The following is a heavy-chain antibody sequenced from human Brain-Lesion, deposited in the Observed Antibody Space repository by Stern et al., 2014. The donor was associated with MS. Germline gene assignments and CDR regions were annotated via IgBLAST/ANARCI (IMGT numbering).Heavy chain of an antibody. D-gene: IGHD7-27*01. CDR1: GGLFRSDA. CDR2: IIPMTGEA. J-gene: IGHJ5*02. CDR3: ARHWGTDL. Sequence: QVQLVESGAKVRKPGSSVKVSCKASGGLFRSDAISWVRQAPGQGLEWLGGIIPMTGEAHYAQKFLDRVTITADESTTTTYMDLNSLTSEDTALYYCARHWGTDLWGQGTLLTVSS. V-gene: IGHV1-69*01.